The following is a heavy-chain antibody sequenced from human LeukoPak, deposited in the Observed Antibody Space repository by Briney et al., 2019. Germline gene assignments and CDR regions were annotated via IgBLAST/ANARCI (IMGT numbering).Heavy chain of an antibody. CDR3: ARALRVRKWEPYAFDI. Sequence: SQTLSLTCTVSGGSISSGGYYWSWIRQPPGKGLEWIGYIYHSGSTYYNPSLKSRVTISVDRSKNQFSLKLSSVTAADTAVYYCARALRVRKWEPYAFDIWGQGTMVTVSS. J-gene: IGHJ3*02. D-gene: IGHD1-26*01. CDR2: IYHSGST. V-gene: IGHV4-30-2*01. CDR1: GGSISSGGYY.